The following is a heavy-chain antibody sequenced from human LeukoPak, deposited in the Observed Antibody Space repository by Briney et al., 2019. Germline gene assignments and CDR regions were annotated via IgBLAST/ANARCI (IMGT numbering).Heavy chain of an antibody. CDR3: ARILTRSTVTRFGY. CDR2: MNPNSGNT. Sequence: ASVKVSCKASGYTFTSDDINWVRQVTGQGLEWMGWMNPNSGNTGYAQKFQGRVTMTRNTSISTAYMELSSLRSEDTAVYYCARILTRSTVTRFGYWGQGTLVTVSS. CDR1: GYTFTSDD. D-gene: IGHD4-17*01. J-gene: IGHJ4*02. V-gene: IGHV1-8*01.